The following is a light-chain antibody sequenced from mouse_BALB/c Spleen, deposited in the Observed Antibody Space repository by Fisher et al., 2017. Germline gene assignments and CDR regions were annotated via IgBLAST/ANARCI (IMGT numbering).Light chain of an antibody. Sequence: IVLTQSPAIMSASPGEKVTMTCSASSSVSYMYWYQQKPRSSPKPWIYLTSNLASGVPARFSGSGSGTSYSLTISSMEAEDAATYYCQQFTSSPWTFGGGTKL. CDR3: QQFTSSPWT. CDR1: SSVSY. CDR2: LTS. V-gene: IGKV4-68*01. J-gene: IGKJ1*01.